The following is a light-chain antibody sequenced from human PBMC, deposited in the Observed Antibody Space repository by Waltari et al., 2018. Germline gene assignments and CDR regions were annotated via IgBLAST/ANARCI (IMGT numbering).Light chain of an antibody. Sequence: QSVLTQPASVSGSPGQSITISCTGSSSYVGGYNYVSWYQQHPGKAPKLMIYDVSNRPSGVSNRFSGSKSGNTASLTISGLRTEDEADYYCSSYSSSSTLDRVFGTGTKVTVL. J-gene: IGLJ1*01. V-gene: IGLV2-14*03. CDR3: SSYSSSSTLDRV. CDR2: DVS. CDR1: SSYVGGYNY.